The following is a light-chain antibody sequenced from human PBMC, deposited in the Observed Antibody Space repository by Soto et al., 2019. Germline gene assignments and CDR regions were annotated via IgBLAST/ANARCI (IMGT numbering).Light chain of an antibody. Sequence: SYELTQPPSVSVSPGQTASITCSGNKLGNKYTCWYQQRPGQSPVLVIYQDNKRPSGIPERFSGSNSGNRATLTISGTQAMDEADYYCQAWDSSTGFFGGGTKLTV. CDR3: QAWDSSTGF. J-gene: IGLJ2*01. V-gene: IGLV3-1*01. CDR1: KLGNKY. CDR2: QDN.